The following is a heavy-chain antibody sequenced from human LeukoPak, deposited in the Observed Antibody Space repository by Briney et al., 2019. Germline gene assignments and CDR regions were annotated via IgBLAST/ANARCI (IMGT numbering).Heavy chain of an antibody. Sequence: SGGSLRLSCAASGFTFSDYYMSWIRQAPGMRLEWVSYISNTGRTIYYADFVKGRFTISRDNAKNSLYLQMNSLRAEDTAVYYCARTGGWFDPWGQGTLVTVSS. CDR2: ISNTGRTI. V-gene: IGHV3-11*01. CDR3: ARTGGWFDP. J-gene: IGHJ5*02. CDR1: GFTFSDYY.